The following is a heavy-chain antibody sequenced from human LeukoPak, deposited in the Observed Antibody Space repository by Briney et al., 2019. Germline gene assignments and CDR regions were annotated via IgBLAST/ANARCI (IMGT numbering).Heavy chain of an antibody. CDR1: GFTFSNYG. V-gene: IGHV3-30*18. CDR2: ISYAGSNK. D-gene: IGHD1-26*01. Sequence: HSGRSLRPSCAASGFTFSNYGMHWVRQAPGKGLEWVAVISYAGSNKYYAESVKGRFTISRDNSKNTVYLQMNSLRAEDTAVYYCAKELGDPDYWGQGTLVTVSS. J-gene: IGHJ4*02. CDR3: AKELGDPDY.